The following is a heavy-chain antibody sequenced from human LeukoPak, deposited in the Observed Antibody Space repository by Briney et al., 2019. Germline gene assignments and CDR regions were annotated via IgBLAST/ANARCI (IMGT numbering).Heavy chain of an antibody. J-gene: IGHJ5*02. V-gene: IGHV3-74*01. CDR2: INTDGSVM. D-gene: IGHD2-2*01. CDR3: ATAGGLPTAMGFDP. Sequence: GGSLRLSCAASGFTFSSYWMHWVRQAPGKGLLWVSCINTDGSVMRYADSVRGRFAISRDNAKNTLYLQMNSLRVEDTAVYYCATAGGLPTAMGFDPWGQGTLVSVST. CDR1: GFTFSSYW.